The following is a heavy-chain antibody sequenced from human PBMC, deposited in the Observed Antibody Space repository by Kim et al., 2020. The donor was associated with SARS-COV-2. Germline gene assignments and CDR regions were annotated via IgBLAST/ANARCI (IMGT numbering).Heavy chain of an antibody. Sequence: SVKGRFTISRDNSKNTLYLQMNSLRAEDTAVYYCARDLPDYDFWSGYYDYWGQGTLVTVSS. D-gene: IGHD3-3*01. J-gene: IGHJ4*02. V-gene: IGHV3-30*07. CDR3: ARDLPDYDFWSGYYDY.